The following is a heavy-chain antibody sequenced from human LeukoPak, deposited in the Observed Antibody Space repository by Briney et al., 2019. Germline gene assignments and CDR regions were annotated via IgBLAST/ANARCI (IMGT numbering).Heavy chain of an antibody. CDR3: ARDGVGYCSSTSCLNWFDP. D-gene: IGHD2-2*01. J-gene: IGHJ5*02. CDR2: ISAYNGNT. CDR1: GYTFTSYG. Sequence: ASVKVSCKASGYTFTSYGISWVRQAPGQGLEWMGWISAYNGNTNYAQKLQGRVTMTTDTSTSTAYMELRSLRSDDTAAYYCARDGVGYCSSTSCLNWFDPWGQGTLVTVSS. V-gene: IGHV1-18*01.